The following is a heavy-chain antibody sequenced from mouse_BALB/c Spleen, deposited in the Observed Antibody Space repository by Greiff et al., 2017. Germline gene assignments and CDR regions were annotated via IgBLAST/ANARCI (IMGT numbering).Heavy chain of an antibody. Sequence: LQQPGSELVRPGASVKLSCKASGYTFTSYWMHWVKQRPGQGLEWIGNIYPGSGSTNYDEKFKSKATLTVDTSSSTAYMQLSSLTSEDSAVYYCTRGKVRFAYWGQGTLVTVSA. D-gene: IGHD2-14*01. J-gene: IGHJ3*01. CDR1: GYTFTSYW. V-gene: IGHV1S22*01. CDR2: IYPGSGST. CDR3: TRGKVRFAY.